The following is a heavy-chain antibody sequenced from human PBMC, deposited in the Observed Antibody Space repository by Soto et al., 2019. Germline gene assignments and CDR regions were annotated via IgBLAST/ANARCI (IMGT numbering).Heavy chain of an antibody. J-gene: IGHJ6*02. CDR1: GFTFTSSA. V-gene: IGHV1-58*01. D-gene: IGHD6-13*01. Sequence: SVKVSCKASGFTFTSSAVQWVRQARGQRLEWMGWIVVGSGNTNYAQKFQERVTITRDMSTSTAYMELSSLRSEDTAVYYCAADGSIAAYYYGMDVWGQGTTVTVSS. CDR2: IVVGSGNT. CDR3: AADGSIAAYYYGMDV.